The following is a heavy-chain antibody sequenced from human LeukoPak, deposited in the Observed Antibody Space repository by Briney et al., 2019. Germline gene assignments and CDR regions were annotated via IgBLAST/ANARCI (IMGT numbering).Heavy chain of an antibody. CDR1: GGSISSSSYY. CDR2: IYYSGST. CDR3: ARGRGYREGPCMDV. J-gene: IGHJ6*02. Sequence: PSETLSLTCTVSGGSISSSSYYWGWIRQPPGKGLEWIGSIYYSGSTYYNPSLKSRVTISVDTSKNQFSLKLSSVTAADTAVYYCARGRGYREGPCMDVWGQGTTVTVSS. V-gene: IGHV4-39*01. D-gene: IGHD5-12*01.